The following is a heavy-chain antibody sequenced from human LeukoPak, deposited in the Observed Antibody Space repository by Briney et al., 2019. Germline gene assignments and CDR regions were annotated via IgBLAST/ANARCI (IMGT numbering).Heavy chain of an antibody. Sequence: PVGSLRLSCAASGFTFSSYDMNWVRQAPGKGLEWVSSISSGGYTIYYADSVKGRFTISRDNAKNSLFLQMNSLRAEDTAVYYCARVRGYSGYVLGYWLDPWGLGTLVTVSS. CDR3: ARVRGYSGYVLGYWLDP. D-gene: IGHD5-12*01. CDR2: ISSGGYTI. V-gene: IGHV3-48*03. J-gene: IGHJ5*02. CDR1: GFTFSSYD.